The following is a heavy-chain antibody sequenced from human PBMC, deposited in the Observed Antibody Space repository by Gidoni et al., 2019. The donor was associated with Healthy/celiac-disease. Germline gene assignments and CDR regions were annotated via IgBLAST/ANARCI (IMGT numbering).Heavy chain of an antibody. CDR2: IYYSGST. D-gene: IGHD4-17*01. V-gene: IGHV4-31*03. CDR1: AGSISSGGYY. J-gene: IGHJ4*02. CDR3: ARGAGTVTTFDY. Sequence: QVQLQESGPGLVKPSQTLSLTCPVSAGSISSGGYYWSWIRQHPGKGLEWIGYIYYSGSTYYNPSLKSRVTISVDTSKNQFSLKLSSVTAADTAVYYCARGAGTVTTFDYWGQGTLVTVSS.